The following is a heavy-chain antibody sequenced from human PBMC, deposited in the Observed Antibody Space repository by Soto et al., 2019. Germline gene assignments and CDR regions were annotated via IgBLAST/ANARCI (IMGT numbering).Heavy chain of an antibody. D-gene: IGHD3-10*01. V-gene: IGHV3-9*01. CDR2: ISWNSGSI. J-gene: IGHJ6*02. Sequence: EVQLVESGGGLVQPGRSLRLSCAASGFTFDDYAMHWVRQAPGKGLEWVSGISWNSGSIGYADSVKGRFTISRDNDKNSLYLQMNSLGAEDTALYYCAKDAITMVRGVISYYGMDVWGQGTTVTVSS. CDR3: AKDAITMVRGVISYYGMDV. CDR1: GFTFDDYA.